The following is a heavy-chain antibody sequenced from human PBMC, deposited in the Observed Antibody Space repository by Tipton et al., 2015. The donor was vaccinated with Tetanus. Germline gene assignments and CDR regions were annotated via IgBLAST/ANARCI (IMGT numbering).Heavy chain of an antibody. V-gene: IGHV3-23*01. Sequence: SLRLSCAASGFTFSSYSMNWVRQAPGKGLEWVSAISGSGGSTYYADSVKGRFTISRDNSKNTLYLQMNSLRAEDTAVYYCAKVGAGSGSYGKHWFDPWGQGTLVTVSS. J-gene: IGHJ5*02. CDR2: ISGSGGST. CDR1: GFTFSSYS. CDR3: AKVGAGSGSYGKHWFDP. D-gene: IGHD3-10*01.